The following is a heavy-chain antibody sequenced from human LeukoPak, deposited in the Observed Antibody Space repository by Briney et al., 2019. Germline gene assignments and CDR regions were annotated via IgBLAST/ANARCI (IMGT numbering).Heavy chain of an antibody. J-gene: IGHJ5*02. D-gene: IGHD3-22*01. V-gene: IGHV4-30-4*08. CDR3: AREYYDSMGKRFDP. CDR1: GGSFSSYY. Sequence: SETLSLTCAVYGGSFSSYYWSWIRQPPGKGLEWIGYIYYSGSTYYNPSLKSRVTISVDTSKNQFSLKLSSVTAADTAVYYCAREYYDSMGKRFDPWGQGALVTVSS. CDR2: IYYSGST.